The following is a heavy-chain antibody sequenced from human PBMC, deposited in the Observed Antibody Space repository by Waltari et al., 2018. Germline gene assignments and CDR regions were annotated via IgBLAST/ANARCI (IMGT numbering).Heavy chain of an antibody. D-gene: IGHD3-9*01. V-gene: IGHV3-30*02. CDR2: IRYDGSNK. J-gene: IGHJ4*02. Sequence: QVQLVESGGGVVQPGGSLRLSCAASGFTFSSYGMHWVRQAPGKGLEWVAFIRYDGSNKYYADSVKGRFTISRDNSKNTLYLQMNSLRAEDTAVYYCAKAAYDILTGYYPTFDYWGQGTLVTVSS. CDR1: GFTFSSYG. CDR3: AKAAYDILTGYYPTFDY.